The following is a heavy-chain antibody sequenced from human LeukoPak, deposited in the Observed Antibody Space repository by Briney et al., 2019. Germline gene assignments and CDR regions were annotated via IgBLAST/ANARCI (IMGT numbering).Heavy chain of an antibody. CDR3: ARGRYCNSTNCPYVGGFYNMDV. Sequence: SETLSLTCTVYGEAFSGYDWTWSRQPPGKGPEWIGKIDHSGSTNYNPSLKSRVTISVATPKNQISLDLSSVTAADTAVYYCARGRYCNSTNCPYVGGFYNMDVWGKGTTVTVSS. V-gene: IGHV4-34*01. D-gene: IGHD2-2*01. CDR2: IDHSGST. J-gene: IGHJ6*03. CDR1: GEAFSGYD.